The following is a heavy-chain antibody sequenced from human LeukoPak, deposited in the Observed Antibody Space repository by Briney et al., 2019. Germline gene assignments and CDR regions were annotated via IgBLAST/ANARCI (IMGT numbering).Heavy chain of an antibody. V-gene: IGHV1-69*05. Sequence: ASVKVSCKASGGTFSSYAISWVRQAPGQGLEWMGRIIPIFGTANYAQKFQGRVTITTDESTSTAYMELSSLRSEDTAVYYCARDPLELTSPSFAHYSDYWGQGTLVTVSS. J-gene: IGHJ4*02. CDR1: GGTFSSYA. D-gene: IGHD1-7*01. CDR3: ARDPLELTSPSFAHYSDY. CDR2: IIPIFGTA.